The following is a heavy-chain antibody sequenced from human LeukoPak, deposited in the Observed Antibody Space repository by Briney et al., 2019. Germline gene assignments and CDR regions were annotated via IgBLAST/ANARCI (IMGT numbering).Heavy chain of an antibody. CDR3: ARTFYYFDS. V-gene: IGHV3-74*01. Sequence: PGGSLRLSCTASGFTFSNYWMHWVRQAPGKGLVWVSRISGDGMNTAYADSVKGQFTISRDNAKNTLYLQMNSLRVEDTAVYYCARTFYYFDSWGQGTLVTVSS. CDR2: ISGDGMNT. J-gene: IGHJ4*02. CDR1: GFTFSNYW.